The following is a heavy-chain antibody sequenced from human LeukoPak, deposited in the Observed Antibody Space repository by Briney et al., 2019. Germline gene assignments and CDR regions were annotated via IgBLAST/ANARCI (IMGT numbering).Heavy chain of an antibody. CDR1: GGSISNYY. V-gene: IGHV4-59*01. CDR2: IYYSGST. Sequence: SETLSLTCTVSGGSISNYYWSWIRQPPGKGLEWIGYIYYSGSTNYNPSLKSRVTISVDTSKNQFSLKLSSVTAADTAVYYCARGSGDILTGYYHDAFDIWGQGTMVTVSS. J-gene: IGHJ3*02. CDR3: ARGSGDILTGYYHDAFDI. D-gene: IGHD3-9*01.